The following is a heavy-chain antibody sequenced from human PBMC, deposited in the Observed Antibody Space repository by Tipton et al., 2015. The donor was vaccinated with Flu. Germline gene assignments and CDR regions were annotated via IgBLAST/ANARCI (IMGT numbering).Heavy chain of an antibody. V-gene: IGHV3-11*05. CDR2: ISRSGSET. CDR1: GFTFGDFY. CDR3: ARVGDYTLKD. J-gene: IGHJ4*02. Sequence: SLRLSCNASGFTFGDFYMSWIRQAPGKGPEWVSYISRSGSETNYADSVKGRFTISRDNVKNSLYLQMNSLSAEDTAVYYCARVGDYTLKDWGQGTLVTVSS. D-gene: IGHD4-17*01.